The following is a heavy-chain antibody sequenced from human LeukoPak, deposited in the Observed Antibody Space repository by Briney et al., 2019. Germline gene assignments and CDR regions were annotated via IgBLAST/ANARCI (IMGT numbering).Heavy chain of an antibody. CDR1: GFTFDDYA. Sequence: GGSLRLSCAASGFTFDDYAMHWVRQAPGKGLEWVSGISWNSGSICYADSVKGRFTISRDNAKNSLYLQMNSLRAEDTALYYCAKDMAGYSSSYYGMDVWGQGTTVTVSS. CDR2: ISWNSGSI. J-gene: IGHJ6*02. D-gene: IGHD6-13*01. V-gene: IGHV3-9*01. CDR3: AKDMAGYSSSYYGMDV.